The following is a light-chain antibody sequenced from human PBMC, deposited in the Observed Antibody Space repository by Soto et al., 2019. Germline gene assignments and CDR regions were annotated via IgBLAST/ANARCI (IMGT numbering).Light chain of an antibody. J-gene: IGLJ1*01. CDR2: RNN. V-gene: IGLV1-47*01. CDR1: SSNIGSNY. Sequence: QSVLTQPPSASGTPGHRVTISCSGSSSNIGSNYVYWYQQLPGTAPKLLIYRNNQRHSGVPDRFSGSKSGNSASLAISGLRSEDEADYYCAAWDDSLSGYVFGTGTKLTV. CDR3: AAWDDSLSGYV.